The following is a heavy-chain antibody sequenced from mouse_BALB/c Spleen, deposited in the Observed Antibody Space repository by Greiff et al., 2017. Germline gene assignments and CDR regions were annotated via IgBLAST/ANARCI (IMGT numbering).Heavy chain of an antibody. V-gene: IGHV14-1*02. J-gene: IGHJ4*01. CDR2: IDPENGNT. CDR3: VRGGMGYGYDGYYAMDY. Sequence: EVQLQQSGAELVRPGASVKLSCKASGFNINDYYMHWVKQRPEQGLEWIGWIDPENGNTIYDPKFQGKASITADTSSNTAYLQLSSLISEDTAVYYCVRGGMGYGYDGYYAMDYWGQGTSVTVSS. D-gene: IGHD2-2*01. CDR1: GFNINDYY.